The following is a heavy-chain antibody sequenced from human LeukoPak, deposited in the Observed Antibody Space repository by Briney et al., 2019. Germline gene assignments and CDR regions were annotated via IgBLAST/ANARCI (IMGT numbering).Heavy chain of an antibody. V-gene: IGHV4-39*01. CDR3: ARGDSSSWSLFDY. J-gene: IGHJ4*02. Sequence: SETLSLTCTVSGGSISSGYHYWGWSRQPPGKGLEWIGSIYESGRTHYNPSLRSRITISVDTSKNQFSLELSSVTAADTAVYYCARGDSSSWSLFDYWGQGTLVTVSS. CDR2: IYESGRT. D-gene: IGHD6-13*01. CDR1: GGSISSGYHY.